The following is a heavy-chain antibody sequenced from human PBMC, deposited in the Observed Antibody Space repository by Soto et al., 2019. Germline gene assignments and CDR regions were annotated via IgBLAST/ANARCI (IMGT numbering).Heavy chain of an antibody. CDR3: AKEGGNGYGDYRAFDI. CDR1: GFTFSSYA. Sequence: EVQLLESGGGLVQPGGSLRLSCAASGFTFSSYAMSWVRQAPGQGLEWVSAISGSGGSTYYADSVKGRFTISRDNSKNTLYLQMNSLRAEDTAVYYCAKEGGNGYGDYRAFDIWGQGTMVTVSS. CDR2: ISGSGGST. D-gene: IGHD4-17*01. V-gene: IGHV3-23*01. J-gene: IGHJ3*02.